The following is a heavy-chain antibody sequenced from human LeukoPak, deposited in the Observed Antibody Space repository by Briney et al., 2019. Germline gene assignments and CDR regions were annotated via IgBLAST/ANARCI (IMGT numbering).Heavy chain of an antibody. D-gene: IGHD2-21*01. CDR1: GGSISSYY. CDR2: IYHSGNT. Sequence: SETLSLTCTVSGGSISSYYWSWIRQPPGKGLEWIGDIYHSGNTNYNPSLESRVTIAVDKSKNQFSLKLTSVTAADTAMYFCARGLPYSMDVWGRGTTVTVSS. CDR3: ARGLPYSMDV. V-gene: IGHV4-59*12. J-gene: IGHJ6*03.